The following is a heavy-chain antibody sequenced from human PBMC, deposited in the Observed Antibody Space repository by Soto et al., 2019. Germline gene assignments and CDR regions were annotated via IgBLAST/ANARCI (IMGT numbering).Heavy chain of an antibody. V-gene: IGHV1-46*01. CDR2: INPSGGST. CDR1: GYTFTSYY. Sequence: ASVKVSCKASGYTFTSYYMHWVRQAPGQGLEWMGIINPSGGSTRYAQKFQGRVTMTRDTSTSTVYMELSSLRSEDTAVYYCARDSSRYCSGGSCPEDYYYYGMDVWGQGTTVTVSS. J-gene: IGHJ6*02. CDR3: ARDSSRYCSGGSCPEDYYYYGMDV. D-gene: IGHD2-15*01.